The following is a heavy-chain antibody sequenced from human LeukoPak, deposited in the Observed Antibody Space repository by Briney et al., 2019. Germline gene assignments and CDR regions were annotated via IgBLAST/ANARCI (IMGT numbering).Heavy chain of an antibody. J-gene: IGHJ5*01. CDR1: AASFISSSHH. CDR2: VYYGRTT. D-gene: IGHD5-12*01. Sequence: LETLSLTCTVSAASFISSSHHWGWIRQSPGKGLEWIGTVYYGRTTCYNPSLDGRVTISLDTSANHFSLQLNSVTAADTAVYYCVRHDGRGGATMGAFDSWGQGSLVTVSS. CDR3: VRHDGRGGATMGAFDS. V-gene: IGHV4-39*01.